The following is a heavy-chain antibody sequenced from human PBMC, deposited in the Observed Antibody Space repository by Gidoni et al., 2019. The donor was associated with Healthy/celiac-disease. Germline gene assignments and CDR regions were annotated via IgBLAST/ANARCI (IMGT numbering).Heavy chain of an antibody. CDR2: INSDGSST. Sequence: EVQLVESGGGLVQPGGSLRLSCAASGFTFSSYWMHWVRQAPGKGLVWVSRINSDGSSTSYADSVKGRFTISRDNAKNTLYLQMNSLRAEDTAVYYCARDAAYGDYERAEYFQHWGQGTLVTVSS. D-gene: IGHD4-17*01. J-gene: IGHJ1*01. CDR3: ARDAAYGDYERAEYFQH. CDR1: GFTFSSYW. V-gene: IGHV3-74*01.